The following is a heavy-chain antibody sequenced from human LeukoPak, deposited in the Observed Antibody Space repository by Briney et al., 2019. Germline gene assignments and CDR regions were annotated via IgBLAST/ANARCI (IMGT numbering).Heavy chain of an antibody. Sequence: GGSLRLSCAASGFTFSSYAMSWVRQAPGKGLEWVSAISGSGGSTYYADSVKGRFTISRDNSKSTLYLQMNSLRAEDTAVYYCAKDRHAPGRYCSSTTCFPFDPWGQGTLVTVSS. J-gene: IGHJ5*02. D-gene: IGHD2-2*01. CDR3: AKDRHAPGRYCSSTTCFPFDP. V-gene: IGHV3-23*01. CDR2: ISGSGGST. CDR1: GFTFSSYA.